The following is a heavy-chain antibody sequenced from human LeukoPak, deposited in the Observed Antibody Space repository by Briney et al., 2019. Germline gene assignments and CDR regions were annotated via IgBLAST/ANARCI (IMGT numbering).Heavy chain of an antibody. CDR2: INHSGST. D-gene: IGHD4-23*01. CDR1: GGSFSGYY. V-gene: IGHV4-34*01. CDR3: ARHRTNYGGNSGRGGGYYYYGMDV. Sequence: SETLSLTCAVYGGSFSGYYWSWIRQPPGKGLEWIGEINHSGSTNYNPSLKSRVTISVDTSKNQFSLKLSSVTAADTAVYYCARHRTNYGGNSGRGGGYYYYGMDVWGQGTTVTVSS. J-gene: IGHJ6*02.